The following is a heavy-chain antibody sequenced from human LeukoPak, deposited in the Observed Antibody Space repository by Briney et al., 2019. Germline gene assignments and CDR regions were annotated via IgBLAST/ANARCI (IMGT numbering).Heavy chain of an antibody. Sequence: SGGSLRLSCAASGFTFSSYGMHWVRQAPGKGLEWMAFRRYDGSNKYYADSVKGRFTISRDNSKNTLYLQMNSPRAEDTAVYYCAKVADYHDSSGSGSAFDIWGQGTMVTVSS. CDR2: RRYDGSNK. D-gene: IGHD3-22*01. CDR1: GFTFSSYG. J-gene: IGHJ3*02. CDR3: AKVADYHDSSGSGSAFDI. V-gene: IGHV3-30*02.